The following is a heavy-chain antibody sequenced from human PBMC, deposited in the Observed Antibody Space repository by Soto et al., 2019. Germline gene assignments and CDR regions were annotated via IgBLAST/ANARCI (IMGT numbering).Heavy chain of an antibody. CDR1: VFIFTNFW. CDR2: IDTSGSST. CDR3: AKDSWYFDI. Sequence: ESLKISLEASVFIFTNFWMHWVRQVPGKGLVWVSRIDTSGSSTSYADSVKGRFTISRDNAKNTVSLQMNSLRAEDTGVYYCAKDSWYFDIWSQGSLVTVSS. J-gene: IGHJ4*02. D-gene: IGHD6-13*01. V-gene: IGHV3-74*01.